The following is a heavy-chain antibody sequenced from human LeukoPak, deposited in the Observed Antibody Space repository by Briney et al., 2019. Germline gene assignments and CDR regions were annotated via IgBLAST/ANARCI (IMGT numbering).Heavy chain of an antibody. J-gene: IGHJ5*02. CDR1: GGSISSYY. D-gene: IGHD1-26*01. V-gene: IGHV4-4*07. CDR3: AREHVGATLRWFDP. Sequence: SETLSLTCTVSGGSISSYYWSWIRQPPGEGLEWVGRIYTSGRTNYNPSLKSRVTISVDTSKNQFSLKLSSVTAADTTVYYCAREHVGATLRWFDPWGQGTLVTVSS. CDR2: IYTSGRT.